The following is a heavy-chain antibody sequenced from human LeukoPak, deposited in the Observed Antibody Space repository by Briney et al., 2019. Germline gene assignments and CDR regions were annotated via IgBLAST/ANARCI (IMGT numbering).Heavy chain of an antibody. CDR1: GGSFSGYY. J-gene: IGHJ6*03. CDR3: ARLGKSFYYYYMDV. V-gene: IGHV4-34*01. D-gene: IGHD1-26*01. Sequence: SETLPLTCAVYGGSFSGYYWSWIRQPPGKGLEWIGEINHSGSTNYNPSLKSRVTISVDTSKNQFSLKLSSVTAADTAVYYCARLGKSFYYYYMDVWGKGTTVTVSS. CDR2: INHSGST.